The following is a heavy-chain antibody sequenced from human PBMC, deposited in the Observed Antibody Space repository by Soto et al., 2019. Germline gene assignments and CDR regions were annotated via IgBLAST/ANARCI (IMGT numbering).Heavy chain of an antibody. CDR3: ALYPDYADYSVAEYFQH. CDR1: GFTFSSYS. D-gene: IGHD4-17*01. Sequence: PGGSLRLSCAVSGFTFSSYSMNWVRQAPGKGLEWASDISSSGSTIYYADSVKGRFTISRDNAKNSLYLQMNSLRDEDTAVYYCALYPDYADYSVAEYFQHGGQGTLVTVSS. V-gene: IGHV3-48*02. J-gene: IGHJ1*01. CDR2: ISSSGSTI.